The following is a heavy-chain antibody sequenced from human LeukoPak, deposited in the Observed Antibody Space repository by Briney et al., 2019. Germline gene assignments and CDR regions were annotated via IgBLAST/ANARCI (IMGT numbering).Heavy chain of an antibody. D-gene: IGHD6-6*01. CDR3: AKDRYGNSSPYYFDY. CDR1: GFTFSSYA. CDR2: ISGSGGST. J-gene: IGHJ4*02. Sequence: GGSLRRSCAASGFTFSSYAMSWVRQAPGKGREWVSAISGSGGSTYYADSGKGRFTISRDNSKNTLYLHMTSLRAEDTAVYYCAKDRYGNSSPYYFDYWGQGTLVTVSS. V-gene: IGHV3-23*01.